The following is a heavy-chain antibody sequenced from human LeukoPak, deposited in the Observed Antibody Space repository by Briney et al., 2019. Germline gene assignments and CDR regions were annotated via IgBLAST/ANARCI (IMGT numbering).Heavy chain of an antibody. CDR2: IYYSGST. V-gene: IGHV4-59*01. J-gene: IGHJ3*02. CDR3: AGSQYSYGLTDAFDI. Sequence: PSETLSLTCAVYGGSFSGYYWSWIRQPPGKGLEWIGYIYYSGSTNYNPSLKSRVTISVDTSKNQFSLKLSSVTAADTAVYYCAGSQYSYGLTDAFDIWGQGTMVTVSS. CDR1: GGSFSGYY. D-gene: IGHD5-18*01.